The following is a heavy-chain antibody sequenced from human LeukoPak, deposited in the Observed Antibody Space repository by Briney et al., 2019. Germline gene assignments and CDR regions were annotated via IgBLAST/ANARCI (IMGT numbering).Heavy chain of an antibody. Sequence: ASVKVSCKASGYTFTSYDINWVRQATGQGLEWVGWMNPNSGNTGYAQKFQGRVTMTRDTSTSTVYMELSSLRSEDTAVYYCARVARRGNAYYYDSSGLPHWGQGTLVTVSS. CDR2: MNPNSGNT. CDR1: GYTFTSYD. D-gene: IGHD3-22*01. V-gene: IGHV1-8*01. CDR3: ARVARRGNAYYYDSSGLPH. J-gene: IGHJ4*02.